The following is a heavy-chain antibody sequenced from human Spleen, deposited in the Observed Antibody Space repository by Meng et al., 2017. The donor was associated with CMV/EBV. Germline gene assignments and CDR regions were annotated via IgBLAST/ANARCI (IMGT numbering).Heavy chain of an antibody. V-gene: IGHV3-21*01. CDR2: ISSSSSYK. D-gene: IGHD3-10*01. CDR1: GFTFSSYT. J-gene: IGHJ6*02. Sequence: GESLKISCAASGFTFSSYTMNWVRQAPGKGLEWVTSISSSSSYKYYADSVKGRFTISRDNAENTMYLHMNSLRAEDTAVYYCARYCSGSYNYVHYGMDVWGQGTTVTVSS. CDR3: ARYCSGSYNYVHYGMDV.